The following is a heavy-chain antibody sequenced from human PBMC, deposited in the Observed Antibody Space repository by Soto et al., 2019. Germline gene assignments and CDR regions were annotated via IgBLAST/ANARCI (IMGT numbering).Heavy chain of an antibody. V-gene: IGHV1-69*01. J-gene: IGHJ6*02. D-gene: IGHD1-26*01. CDR3: ARNGTYSSSLSQYSGMDV. CDR2: IVPMLGTP. Sequence: QVQLVQSGAEVKEPGSSVRVSCKASGGTFDNFIMNWVRQTPGQGLEWMGGIVPMLGTPTYAEKFKGRVTTSASGSTSTMYMEVTSPRSEDTAIYYCARNGTYSSSLSQYSGMDVWGQGITVIVSS. CDR1: GGTFDNFI.